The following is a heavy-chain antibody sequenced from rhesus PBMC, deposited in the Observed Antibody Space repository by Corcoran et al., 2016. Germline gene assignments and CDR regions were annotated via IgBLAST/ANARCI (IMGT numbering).Heavy chain of an antibody. V-gene: IGHV4-106*01. CDR3: ARKKDYYGLDS. CDR2: AFGSDGGT. CDR1: GGSISDDYS. Sequence: QVQLQESGPGLVKPSETLSLTCAVSGGSISDDYSWSWIRQPPGKGLEWIVYAFGSDGGTNYNPSLKTRITISIDTSKNQFSLKLSSMTAADTAVYYCARKKDYYGLDSWGQGVVVTVSS. J-gene: IGHJ6*01.